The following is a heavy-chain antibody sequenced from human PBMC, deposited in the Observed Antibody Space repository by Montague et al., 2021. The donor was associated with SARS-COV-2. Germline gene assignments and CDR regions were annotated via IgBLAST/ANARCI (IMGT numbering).Heavy chain of an antibody. CDR1: GGSISSINR. CDR2: INHSAST. J-gene: IGHJ4*02. CDR3: ARNGYSSGWHSFDY. V-gene: IGHV4-4*02. D-gene: IGHD6-19*01. Sequence: SETLSLTCVVSGGSISSINRWSWVRQPPGKGLEWIRDINHSASTNYHPSLKSRVIISVDKSKNQFSLKLSSVTAADTAVYYCARNGYSSGWHSFDYWGRGTLVTVSS.